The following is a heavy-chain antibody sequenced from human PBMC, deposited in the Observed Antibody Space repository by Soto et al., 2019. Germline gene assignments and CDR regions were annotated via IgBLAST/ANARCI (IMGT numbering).Heavy chain of an antibody. CDR3: ARHPSDFWFDP. D-gene: IGHD2-21*02. CDR1: GGSISSGGYS. J-gene: IGHJ5*02. Sequence: LSLTCAVSGGSISSGGYSWSWIRQPPGKGLEWIGYIYHSGSTYYNPSLKSRVTISVDRSKNQFSLKLSSVTAADTAVYYCARHPSDFWFDPWGQGTLVTVSS. CDR2: IYHSGST. V-gene: IGHV4-30-2*01.